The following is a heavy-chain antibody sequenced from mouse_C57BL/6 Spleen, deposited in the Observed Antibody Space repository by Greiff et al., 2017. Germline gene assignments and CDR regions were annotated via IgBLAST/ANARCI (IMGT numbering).Heavy chain of an antibody. CDR2: INPSNGGT. CDR1: GYTFTSYW. Sequence: QVQLQQPGTELVKPGASVKLSCKASGYTFTSYWMHWVKQRPGQGLEWIGNINPSNGGTNYNEKFKSKVTLTVDKSSSTAYMQRSSLTAEDSAVYYWARAPRSNYFDYWGQGTTLTVSS. D-gene: IGHD1-1*01. J-gene: IGHJ2*01. V-gene: IGHV1-53*01. CDR3: ARAPRSNYFDY.